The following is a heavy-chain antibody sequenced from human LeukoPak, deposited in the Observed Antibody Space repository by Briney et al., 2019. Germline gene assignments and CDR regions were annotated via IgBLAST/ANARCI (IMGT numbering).Heavy chain of an antibody. D-gene: IGHD6-19*01. CDR2: INHSGST. J-gene: IGHJ6*02. Sequence: PSETLSLTCAVYGGSFSGYYWSWIRQPPGKGLEWIGEINHSGSTNYNPSLKSRITISVDTSKNQFSLKLSSVTAADTAVYYSARGRPRRIAVAPLGYYYGMDVWGQGTTVTVSS. CDR1: GGSFSGYY. V-gene: IGHV4-34*01. CDR3: ARGRPRRIAVAPLGYYYGMDV.